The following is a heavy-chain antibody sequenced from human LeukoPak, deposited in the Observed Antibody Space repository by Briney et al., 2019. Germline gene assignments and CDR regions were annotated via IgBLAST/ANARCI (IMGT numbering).Heavy chain of an antibody. J-gene: IGHJ4*02. Sequence: QPGGSLRLSCAASGFTFSSYGMHWVRQAPGKGLEWVAVISYDGSNKYYADSVKGRFTISRDNSKNTLYLQMNSLRAEDTAVYYCAKNGRITMVRGVIPYYFDYWGQGTLATVSS. D-gene: IGHD3-10*01. CDR3: AKNGRITMVRGVIPYYFDY. V-gene: IGHV3-30*18. CDR2: ISYDGSNK. CDR1: GFTFSSYG.